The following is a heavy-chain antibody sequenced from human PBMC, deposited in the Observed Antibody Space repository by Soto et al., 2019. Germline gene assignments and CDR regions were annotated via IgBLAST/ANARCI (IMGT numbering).Heavy chain of an antibody. CDR3: ARAFQQGDAFDI. J-gene: IGHJ3*02. CDR1: GGSISSGGYY. CDR2: IYYSGST. V-gene: IGHV4-31*03. Sequence: SETLSLTCTVSGGSISSGGYYWSWIRQHPGKGLEWIGYIYYSGSTYYNPSLKSRVTISVDTSKNQFSLKLSSVTAADTAVYYCARAFQQGDAFDIWGQGTMVTVSS. D-gene: IGHD6-13*01.